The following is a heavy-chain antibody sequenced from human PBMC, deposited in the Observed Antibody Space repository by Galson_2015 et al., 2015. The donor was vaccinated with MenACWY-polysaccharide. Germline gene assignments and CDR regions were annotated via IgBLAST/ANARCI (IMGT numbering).Heavy chain of an antibody. Sequence: SLRLSCAASGFTFSSYGMHWVRRAPGKGLEWVAVISYDGSNKYYADSVKGRFTISRDNSKNTLYLQMNSLRAEDTAVYYCAKDRLRRSYFDYWGQGTLVTVSS. CDR3: AKDRLRRSYFDY. V-gene: IGHV3-30*18. J-gene: IGHJ4*02. CDR2: ISYDGSNK. D-gene: IGHD3-16*01. CDR1: GFTFSSYG.